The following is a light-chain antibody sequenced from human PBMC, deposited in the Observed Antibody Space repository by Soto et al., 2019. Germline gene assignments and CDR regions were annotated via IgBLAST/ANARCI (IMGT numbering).Light chain of an antibody. CDR1: QSVSSY. J-gene: IGKJ5*01. CDR2: DAS. Sequence: EIVLTQSPATLSLSPRERATLXXRASQSVSSYLAWYQQKPGQAPGXLIYDASNRATGIPARFSGSGSGTDFTLTISSLEPEDFAVYYCQQRSNPITFGQGTRLEI. CDR3: QQRSNPIT. V-gene: IGKV3-11*01.